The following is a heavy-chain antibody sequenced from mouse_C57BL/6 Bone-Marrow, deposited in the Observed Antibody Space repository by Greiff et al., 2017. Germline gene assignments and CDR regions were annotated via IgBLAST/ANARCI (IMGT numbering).Heavy chain of an antibody. CDR1: GYTFTSYD. J-gene: IGHJ1*03. V-gene: IGHV1-85*01. CDR2: IHPRDGST. CDR3: ARRDV. Sequence: QVQLQQSGPELVKPGASVKLSCKASGYTFTSYDINWVKQRPGQGLEWIGWIHPRDGSTKYNEKFKGKATLTVDTSSSTAYMELHSLTSEDSAIYFCARRDVWGTGTTVTVSS.